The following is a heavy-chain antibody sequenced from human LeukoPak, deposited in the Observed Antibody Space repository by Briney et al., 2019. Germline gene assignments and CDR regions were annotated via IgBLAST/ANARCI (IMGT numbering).Heavy chain of an antibody. CDR2: IYYSGST. J-gene: IGHJ5*02. CDR3: ARENPIAVAGTAWFDP. D-gene: IGHD6-19*01. V-gene: IGHV4-61*01. Sequence: PSETLSLTCTVSGDSISTTSYYWDWIRQPPGKGLEWIGYIYYSGSTNYNPSLKSRVTISVDTSKNQFSLKLSSVTAADTAVYYCARENPIAVAGTAWFDPWGQGTLVTVSS. CDR1: GDSISTTSYY.